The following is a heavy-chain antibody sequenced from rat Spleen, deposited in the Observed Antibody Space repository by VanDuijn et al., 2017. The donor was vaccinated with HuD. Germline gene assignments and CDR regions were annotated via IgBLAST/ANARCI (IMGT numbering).Heavy chain of an antibody. CDR2: ISTGGGNT. J-gene: IGHJ4*01. CDR3: ARHARHSMGITTRDYVMDA. D-gene: IGHD1-9*01. CDR1: GFTFSDFY. V-gene: IGHV5-25*01. Sequence: EVQLVESDGGLVQPGRSLKLSCATSGFTFSDFYMAWVRQAPTKGLEWVASISTGGGNTYYRDSVKGRFTISRDNAKSTLYLQIDSLRSEDKATYYGARHARHSMGITTRDYVMDAWGQGASVTVSS.